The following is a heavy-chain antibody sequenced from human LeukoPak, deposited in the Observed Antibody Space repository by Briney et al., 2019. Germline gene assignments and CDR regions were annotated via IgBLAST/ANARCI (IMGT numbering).Heavy chain of an antibody. D-gene: IGHD2-21*02. CDR1: GGSISSYY. V-gene: IGHV4-59*04. Sequence: SETLSLTCTVSGGSISSYYWSWIRQPPGKGLEWIGYIYYSGSTYYNPSLKSRVTISVDTSKNQFSLKLSSVTAADTAVYYCAGNHLVVVTAILFDYWGQGTLVTVSS. CDR2: IYYSGST. J-gene: IGHJ4*02. CDR3: AGNHLVVVTAILFDY.